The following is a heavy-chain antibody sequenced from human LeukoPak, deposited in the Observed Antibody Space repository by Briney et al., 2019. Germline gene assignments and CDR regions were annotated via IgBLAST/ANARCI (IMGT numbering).Heavy chain of an antibody. Sequence: GGSLRLSCAASGFTFSSYAMSWVRQAPGKGLEWVSAISGSGGSTYYADSVKGRFTISRDNSKNTLYLQMNSLRAEDTAVYYCATKGGYGDYPNFDYWGQGTLVTVSS. V-gene: IGHV3-23*01. D-gene: IGHD4-17*01. J-gene: IGHJ4*02. CDR2: ISGSGGST. CDR1: GFTFSSYA. CDR3: ATKGGYGDYPNFDY.